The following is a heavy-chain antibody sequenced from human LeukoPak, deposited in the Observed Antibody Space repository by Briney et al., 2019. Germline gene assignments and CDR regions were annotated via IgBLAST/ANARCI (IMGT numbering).Heavy chain of an antibody. CDR1: GFTFSSYA. CDR2: ISGSGGST. J-gene: IGHJ2*01. V-gene: IGHV3-23*01. CDR3: AKAATVTTRTYWYFDL. D-gene: IGHD4-17*01. Sequence: GGSLRLSCAASGFTFSSYAMSWVRQAPGKGLEWVSAISGSGGSTYYADSVKGRFTISRDNSKNTLYLQMNSLRAEDTAVYYCAKAATVTTRTYWYFDLWGRGTLVAVSS.